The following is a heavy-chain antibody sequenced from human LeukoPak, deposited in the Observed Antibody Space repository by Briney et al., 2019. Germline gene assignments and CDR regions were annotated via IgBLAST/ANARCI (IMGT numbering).Heavy chain of an antibody. CDR1: GGSISSGGYS. Sequence: SETLSLTCAVSGGSISSGGYSWTWIRQPPGKGLEWIGYVYHSGSTYYNPSLKSRVTISVDRSKNQFSLKLSSVTAADTAVYYCARGYYDSSGYFHDAFDIWGQGTMVTVSS. V-gene: IGHV4-30-2*01. CDR3: ARGYYDSSGYFHDAFDI. CDR2: VYHSGST. J-gene: IGHJ3*02. D-gene: IGHD3-22*01.